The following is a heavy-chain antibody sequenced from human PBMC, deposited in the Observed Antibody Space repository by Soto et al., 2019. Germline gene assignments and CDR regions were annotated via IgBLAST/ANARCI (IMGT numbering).Heavy chain of an antibody. CDR1: GGTFSSYT. J-gene: IGHJ4*02. CDR3: ARGGGGGSYLDY. Sequence: QVQLVQSGAEVKKPGSSVKVSCKASGGTFSSYTISWVRQAPGQGLEWMGWIIPILGIANYAQKFQGRVTITADKSTSTAYMELSSLRSEDTAVYYCARGGGGGSYLDYWGQGTLVTVSS. D-gene: IGHD1-26*01. V-gene: IGHV1-69*02. CDR2: IIPILGIA.